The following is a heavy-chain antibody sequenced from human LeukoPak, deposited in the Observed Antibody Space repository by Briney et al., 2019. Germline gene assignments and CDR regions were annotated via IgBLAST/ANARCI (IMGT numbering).Heavy chain of an antibody. D-gene: IGHD3-9*01. CDR3: AHYDFLTGSPY. CDR2: IYNSGSA. J-gene: IGHJ4*02. Sequence: SQTLSLTCTVSGGSISSGGYYWSWIRQHPGKGLEWIGYIYNSGSAYYNPSLKSRVTISVDTSKNQFSLKLNSVTAADTAVYYCAHYDFLTGSPYWGQGTLVNVSS. CDR1: GGSISSGGYY. V-gene: IGHV4-31*03.